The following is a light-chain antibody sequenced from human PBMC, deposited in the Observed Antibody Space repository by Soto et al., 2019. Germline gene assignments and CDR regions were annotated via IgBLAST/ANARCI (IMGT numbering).Light chain of an antibody. CDR2: SAN. Sequence: QSVLTQPPSASGTPGQRVTISCSGSSSNIGSNTVNWYQQLPGTAPKLLIYSANQRPSGVPDRFSGSKSGTSASLAISGLQSEDEADYYCAAGDDSLNGPVFGGGTQLTVL. J-gene: IGLJ2*01. CDR1: SSNIGSNT. CDR3: AAGDDSLNGPV. V-gene: IGLV1-44*01.